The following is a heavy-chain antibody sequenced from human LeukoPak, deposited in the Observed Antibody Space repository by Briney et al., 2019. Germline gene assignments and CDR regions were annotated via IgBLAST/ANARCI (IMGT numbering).Heavy chain of an antibody. CDR3: ARDLGYCSSTSCYTSQDSWFDP. J-gene: IGHJ5*02. D-gene: IGHD2-2*02. CDR1: GFTFSRYG. CDR2: IKQDGSEK. Sequence: GGSLRLSCAASGFTFSRYGMHWVRQAPGKGLEWVANIKQDGSEKYYVDSVKGRFTISRDNAKNSLYLQMNSLRAEDTAVYYCARDLGYCSSTSCYTSQDSWFDPWGQGTLVTVSS. V-gene: IGHV3-7*01.